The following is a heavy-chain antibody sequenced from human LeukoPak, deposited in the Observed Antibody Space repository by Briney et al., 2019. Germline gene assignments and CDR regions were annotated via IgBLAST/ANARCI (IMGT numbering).Heavy chain of an antibody. J-gene: IGHJ4*01. D-gene: IGHD6-13*01. CDR3: ASDKGYSNNYFDY. V-gene: IGHV4-39*01. CDR1: GGSIRSSDYL. Sequence: KASETLSLTCIVSGGSIRSSDYLWGWIRQPPGMGLEWIGTIYHGGSTYYNPSLNSRVTISVDTSRNQFSLKLSSVTAADTALYYCASDKGYSNNYFDYWGQGTLVTVSS. CDR2: IYHGGST.